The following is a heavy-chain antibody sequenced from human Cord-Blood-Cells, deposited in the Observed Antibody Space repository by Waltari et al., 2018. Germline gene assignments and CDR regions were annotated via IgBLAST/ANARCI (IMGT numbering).Heavy chain of an antibody. CDR1: GLTFISYW. CDR3: ARDRVGADAFDI. J-gene: IGHJ3*02. V-gene: IGHV3-7*01. CDR2: IKQDGSEK. D-gene: IGHD1-26*01. Sequence: EVQLVESGGGLVQPGGSLRLSCAASGLTFISYWMSWVRQAPGKGLEWVANIKQDGSEKYYVDSVKGRFTISRDNAKNSLYLQMNSLRAEDTAVYYCARDRVGADAFDIWGQGTMVTVSS.